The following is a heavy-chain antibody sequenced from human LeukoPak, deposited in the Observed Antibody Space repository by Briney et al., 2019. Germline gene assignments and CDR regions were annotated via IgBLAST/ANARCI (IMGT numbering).Heavy chain of an antibody. CDR1: GFTFSSYA. CDR2: ISYDGSNK. Sequence: TGGSLRLSCAASGFTFSSYAMHWVRQAPGKGLEWVAVISYDGSNKYYADSVKGRFTISRDNSKNTLYLQMNSLRAEDTAVYYCARVPRYSSGWYVDYWGQGTLVTVSS. CDR3: ARVPRYSSGWYVDY. V-gene: IGHV3-30-3*01. D-gene: IGHD6-19*01. J-gene: IGHJ4*02.